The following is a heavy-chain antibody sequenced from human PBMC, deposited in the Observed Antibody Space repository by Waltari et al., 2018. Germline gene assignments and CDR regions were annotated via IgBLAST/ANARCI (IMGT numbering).Heavy chain of an antibody. Sequence: QVQLQESGPGLVKPSETLSLTCTVSGGSISSYYWSWIRQPPGKGLEWIGYIYYSGSTNYNPSLKSRVTISVDTSKNQFSLKLSSVTAADTAVYYCATSSGLGDYYDSSGPRAAFDIWGQGTMVTVSS. D-gene: IGHD3-22*01. J-gene: IGHJ3*02. V-gene: IGHV4-59*01. CDR2: IYYSGST. CDR1: GGSISSYY. CDR3: ATSSGLGDYYDSSGPRAAFDI.